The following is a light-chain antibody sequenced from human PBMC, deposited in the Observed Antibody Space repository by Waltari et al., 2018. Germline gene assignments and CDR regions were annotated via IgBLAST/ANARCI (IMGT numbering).Light chain of an antibody. CDR2: AAS. CDR1: QGISSY. CDR3: QQLNSYPRGLFT. Sequence: IQLTQSPSSLSASVGDRVTITCRASQGISSYLDWYQQKPGKAPKLLIYAASTLQSGVPSRFSGSGSGTDFTLTISSLQPEDFATYYCQQLNSYPRGLFTFGPGTKVDIK. V-gene: IGKV1-9*01. J-gene: IGKJ3*01.